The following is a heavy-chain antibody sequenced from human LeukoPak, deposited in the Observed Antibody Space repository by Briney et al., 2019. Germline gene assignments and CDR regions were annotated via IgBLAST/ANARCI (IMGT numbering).Heavy chain of an antibody. V-gene: IGHV4-61*01. Sequence: SETLSLTCIVSGGSVSSGSYYWIWIRQPPGKGLEWIGYIYNSLRTNYNPSLKRRVTISADTSKNQFSLKLISVTAADTAVYYCARHDAIISMIVGERHFELWGKGTLVTVS. J-gene: IGHJ1*01. CDR3: ARHDAIISMIVGERHFEL. D-gene: IGHD3-22*01. CDR2: IYNSLRT. CDR1: GGSVSSGSYY.